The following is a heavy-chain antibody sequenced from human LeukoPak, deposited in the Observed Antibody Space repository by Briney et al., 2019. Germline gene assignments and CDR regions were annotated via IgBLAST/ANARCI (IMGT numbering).Heavy chain of an antibody. CDR3: ARRGIGLLDY. Sequence: SETLSLTCTVSGGSISSRSYYWGWIRQPPGKGLEWIGSIYYSGSTHYNPSPKSRVTISVDTSKNQFSLKLSSVTAADTAVYYCARRGIGLLDYWGQGTLVTVSS. D-gene: IGHD2-21*02. J-gene: IGHJ4*02. CDR2: IYYSGST. CDR1: GGSISSRSYY. V-gene: IGHV4-39*01.